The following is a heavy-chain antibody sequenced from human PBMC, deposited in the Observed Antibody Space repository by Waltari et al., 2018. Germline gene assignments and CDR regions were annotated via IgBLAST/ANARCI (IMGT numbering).Heavy chain of an antibody. CDR2: INHNGNI. Sequence: QVQLQQWGAGQLQPSETLSLTCAVYGVPFSGYYWGWLRQHPGKGLEWIGEINHNGNINRNPSLRSRLTMLIDTSKSQFALKLNSVTAADTGVYYCVRLEDCTGPGGNCYSADSFAMDVWGQGTMVTVSS. CDR3: VRLEDCTGPGGNCYSADSFAMDV. J-gene: IGHJ6*02. CDR1: GVPFSGYY. D-gene: IGHD2-15*01. V-gene: IGHV4-34*02.